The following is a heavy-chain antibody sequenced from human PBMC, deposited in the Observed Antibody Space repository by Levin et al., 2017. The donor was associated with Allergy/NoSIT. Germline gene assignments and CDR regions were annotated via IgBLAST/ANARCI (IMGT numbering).Heavy chain of an antibody. Sequence: GESLKISCKASGYTFTSYGITWVRQAPGQGLEWMGWINTYKGDTNYAQNFQGRVTMTTDTSTSTAYLELRSLRSDDTAVYYCVRSGTDKWLVVAAPFDLWGQGTMVTVSS. J-gene: IGHJ3*01. D-gene: IGHD6-19*01. V-gene: IGHV1-18*01. CDR1: GYTFTSYG. CDR3: VRSGTDKWLVVAAPFDL. CDR2: INTYKGDT.